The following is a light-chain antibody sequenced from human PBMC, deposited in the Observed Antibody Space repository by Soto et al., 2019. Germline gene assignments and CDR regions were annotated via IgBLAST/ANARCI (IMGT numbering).Light chain of an antibody. Sequence: SYELTQPPSVSVSPGQTASITCSGDNLGDKYACWYQQKPGQSPVLVIYQDSKRPSGTPERFSGSNSGNTATLTISGTQAMDEADYYCQAWDSSTHVVFGGGTKLTVL. CDR2: QDS. CDR1: NLGDKY. CDR3: QAWDSSTHVV. V-gene: IGLV3-1*01. J-gene: IGLJ2*01.